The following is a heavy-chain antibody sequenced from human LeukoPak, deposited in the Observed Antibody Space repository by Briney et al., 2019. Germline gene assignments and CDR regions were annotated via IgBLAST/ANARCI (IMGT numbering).Heavy chain of an antibody. CDR2: IYHSGST. CDR1: GGSISSNNW. J-gene: IGHJ3*02. V-gene: IGHV4-4*02. D-gene: IGHD4-17*01. Sequence: SGTLSLTCAVSGGSISSNNWWHWVRQPPGKGLEWIGEIYHSGSTYYNPSLKSRVTISVDKSKNQFSLKLSSVTAADTAVYYCARDQDGEDYGNAFNIWGQGTLVTVFS. CDR3: ARDQDGEDYGNAFNI.